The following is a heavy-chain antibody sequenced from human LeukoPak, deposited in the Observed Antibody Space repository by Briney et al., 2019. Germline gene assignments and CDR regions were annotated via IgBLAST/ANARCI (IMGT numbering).Heavy chain of an antibody. CDR1: GYTFTDHH. CDR2: INLSGGST. V-gene: IGHV1-46*01. D-gene: IGHD4/OR15-4a*01. Sequence: ASVKVSCKASGYTFTDHHMHWVRQAPGQGLEWLGIINLSGGSTHYPQKFQDRVTMTRDTSTSTVYMELSSLRSEDTAVYYCARDLDYGEKSEDYWGQGTLVTVSS. CDR3: ARDLDYGEKSEDY. J-gene: IGHJ4*02.